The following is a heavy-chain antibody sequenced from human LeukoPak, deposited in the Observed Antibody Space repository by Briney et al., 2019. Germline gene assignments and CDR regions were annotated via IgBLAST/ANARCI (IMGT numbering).Heavy chain of an antibody. J-gene: IGHJ4*02. CDR1: AFPFNNYA. CDR2: IGSSSSYI. V-gene: IGHV3-21*01. D-gene: IGHD5-18*01. CDR3: ARDRGYGYLFDY. Sequence: GGSLRLSCAASAFPFNNYAMTWVRQAPGKGLEWVSSIGSSSSYIFYVDSVKGRFTISRDNAKNSLYLQMNSLRAEDTAVYYCARDRGYGYLFDYWGQGTLVTVSS.